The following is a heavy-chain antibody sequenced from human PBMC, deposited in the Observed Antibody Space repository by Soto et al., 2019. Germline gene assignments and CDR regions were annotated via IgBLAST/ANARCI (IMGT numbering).Heavy chain of an antibody. V-gene: IGHV1-69*13. D-gene: IGHD6-6*01. CDR3: ARVRQLVGYFYYYMDV. Sequence: GASVKVSCKASGGTFSSYAISWVRQAPGQGLEWMGGIIPIFGTANYAQRFQGRVTITADESTSTAYMELRGLRSDDTAVYYCARVRQLVGYFYYYMDVWGKGTTVTVSS. CDR2: IIPIFGTA. CDR1: GGTFSSYA. J-gene: IGHJ6*03.